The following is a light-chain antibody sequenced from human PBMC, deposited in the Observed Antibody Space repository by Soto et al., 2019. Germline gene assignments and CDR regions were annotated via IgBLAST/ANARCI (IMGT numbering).Light chain of an antibody. CDR1: QGISNW. CDR2: TGS. Sequence: DLQMTQSPSSVSASVGDRVSITCRASQGISNWLAWYQQKPGRAPKILIYTGSSLQSGVPSRFSGTGSGTDFTLTISSLQPEDVATYYCQQANSFPLTFGGGTKVEIK. J-gene: IGKJ4*01. CDR3: QQANSFPLT. V-gene: IGKV1-12*01.